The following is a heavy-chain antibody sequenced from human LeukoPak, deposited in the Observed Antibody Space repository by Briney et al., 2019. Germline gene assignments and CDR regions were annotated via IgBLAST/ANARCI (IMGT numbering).Heavy chain of an antibody. V-gene: IGHV4-34*01. CDR1: GGSFSGYY. CDR2: INHSGSA. J-gene: IGHJ6*02. Sequence: SETLSLTCAVYGGSFSGYYWSWIRQPPGKGLEWIGEINHSGSANYNPSLKSRVTMSIDTSKNHFSLKLISVTAADTAVYYCREERRRTSGSYGMYDYYGMDVWGQGTTVIVSS. D-gene: IGHD1-26*01. CDR3: REERRRTSGSYGMYDYYGMDV.